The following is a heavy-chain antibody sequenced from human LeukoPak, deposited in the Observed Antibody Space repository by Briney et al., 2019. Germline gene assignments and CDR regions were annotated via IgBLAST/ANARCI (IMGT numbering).Heavy chain of an antibody. CDR3: VLAPNSNWFDF. V-gene: IGHV4-59*12. Sequence: SETLSLTCTVSGASISSYYWSWIRQPPGEGLEWIAVTHYSGTTNYNPSLKSRVTISIDTSRQQFFLKLSSVTAADTAVYYCVLAPNSNWFDFWGQGTRVTVSS. CDR1: GASISSYY. J-gene: IGHJ5*01. D-gene: IGHD2-8*01. CDR2: THYSGTT.